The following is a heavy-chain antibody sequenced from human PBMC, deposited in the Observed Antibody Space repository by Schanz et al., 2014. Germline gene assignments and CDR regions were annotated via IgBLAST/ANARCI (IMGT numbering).Heavy chain of an antibody. CDR3: AKDHAGSDILTALGN. CDR1: GFTFTNYA. V-gene: IGHV3-23*01. CDR2: ISGSGGST. D-gene: IGHD3-9*01. Sequence: EVQLLESGGGLVQPGGSLRLSCAASGFTFTNYAMTWVRQAPGKGLEWVSGISGSGGSTYYADSVKGRFTISRDNSKNTLYLQMNSLRAEDTAVYYCAKDHAGSDILTALGNWGQGPLVTVSS. J-gene: IGHJ4*02.